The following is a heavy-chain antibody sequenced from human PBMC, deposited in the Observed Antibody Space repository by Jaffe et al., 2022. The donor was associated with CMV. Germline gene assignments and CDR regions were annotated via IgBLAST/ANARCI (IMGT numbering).Heavy chain of an antibody. D-gene: IGHD3-10*01. CDR2: LWYDGSRH. J-gene: IGHJ4*02. CDR3: VRDGGMLRGLFDY. V-gene: IGHV3-33*08. CDR1: GLTFSTNV. Sequence: QVQLVESGGGVVQPGRSLRLSCGASGLTFSTNVMHWVRQAPGKGLEWVAALWYDGSRHYYADSVKGRFSISRDKSKNTLYLEINYLRAEDMAMYYCVRDGGMLRGLFDYWGQGTLVTVSS.